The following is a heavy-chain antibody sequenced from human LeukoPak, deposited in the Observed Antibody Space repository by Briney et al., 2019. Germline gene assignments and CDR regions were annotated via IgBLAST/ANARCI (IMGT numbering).Heavy chain of an antibody. Sequence: TSETLPLTCTVSGGSITFGSYYWTWIRQPAGKGLEWIGRIYTSGRTFYNPSLKSRVTISMDTSMNQFYLRLNSVTAADTAVYYCARARVIPASFDDWGQGALVTVSS. V-gene: IGHV4-61*02. CDR3: ARARVIPASFDD. D-gene: IGHD3-16*02. J-gene: IGHJ4*02. CDR1: GGSITFGSYY. CDR2: IYTSGRT.